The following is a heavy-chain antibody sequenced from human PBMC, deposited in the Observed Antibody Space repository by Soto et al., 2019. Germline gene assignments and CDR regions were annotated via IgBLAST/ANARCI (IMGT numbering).Heavy chain of an antibody. CDR1: GGSISSYY. V-gene: IGHV4-59*08. J-gene: IGHJ4*02. CDR2: IYYSGST. CDR3: ARGGGEFGNFDH. D-gene: IGHD3-10*01. Sequence: QVQLQESGPGLVKPSETLSLTCTVSGGSISSYYWSWIRQPPGKGLEWIGYIYYSGSTNYNPSFKSRFTIPVDTSKNQFSLKLGSVCAGDTAVYYCARGGGEFGNFDHRGQGTLVTGSS.